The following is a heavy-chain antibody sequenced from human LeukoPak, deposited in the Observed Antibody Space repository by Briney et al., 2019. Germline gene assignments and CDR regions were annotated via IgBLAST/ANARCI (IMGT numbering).Heavy chain of an antibody. CDR2: ISAYNGNT. CDR1: GYTFTSYG. Sequence: ASVKVSCKASGYTFTSYGISWVRQAPGQGLEWMGWISAYNGNTNYAQKLQGRATMTTDTSTSTAYMELRSLRSDDTAVYYCARRMVAAAGTGYWYFDLWGRGTLVTVSS. V-gene: IGHV1-18*01. D-gene: IGHD6-13*01. J-gene: IGHJ2*01. CDR3: ARRMVAAAGTGYWYFDL.